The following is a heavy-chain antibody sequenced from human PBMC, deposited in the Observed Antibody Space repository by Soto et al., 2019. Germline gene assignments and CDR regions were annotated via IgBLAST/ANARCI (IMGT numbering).Heavy chain of an antibody. D-gene: IGHD3-10*01. CDR2: IYYRGST. J-gene: IGHJ4*02. Sequence: QLQLQESGPGLVKPSETLSLTCTVSGGSISSSSYYWGWIRQPPGKGLEWIGSIYYRGSTYYNPSLKSRATMSVDTSKNQFSLKLSSVTAADTAVYYCARIDYYGSGSFYNGGYYFDYWGQGTLVTVSS. CDR1: GGSISSSSYY. V-gene: IGHV4-39*01. CDR3: ARIDYYGSGSFYNGGYYFDY.